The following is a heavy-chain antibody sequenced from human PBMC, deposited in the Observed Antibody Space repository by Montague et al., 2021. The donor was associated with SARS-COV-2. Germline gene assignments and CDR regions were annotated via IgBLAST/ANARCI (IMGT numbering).Heavy chain of an antibody. CDR2: TYYSGRT. J-gene: IGHJ4*02. CDR3: ARKASRGSTIFGVVTASYYCDY. V-gene: IGHV4-39*01. CDR1: GGSISSSSYY. Sequence: SETRSLTCTVSGGSISSSSYYWGWIRQPPGKGLEWIGSTYYSGRTYYNPSLKSRITISVDTSRNQFSLRLSSVTAADTAVYYCARKASRGSTIFGVVTASYYCDYWGQGTLVTVSS. D-gene: IGHD3-3*01.